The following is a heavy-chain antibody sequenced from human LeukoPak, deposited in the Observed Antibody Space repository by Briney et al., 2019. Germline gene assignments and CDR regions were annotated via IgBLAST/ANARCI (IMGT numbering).Heavy chain of an antibody. CDR2: ISAYNGNT. CDR1: GYTFTSYY. Sequence: ASVKVSCKASGYTFTSYYMHWVRQAPGQGLEWMGWISAYNGNTNYAQKFQGRVTMTRDTSTSTVYMELSSLRSEDTAVYYCARDYDSSGYSEYFQHWGQGTLVTVSS. J-gene: IGHJ1*01. D-gene: IGHD3-22*01. CDR3: ARDYDSSGYSEYFQH. V-gene: IGHV1-18*04.